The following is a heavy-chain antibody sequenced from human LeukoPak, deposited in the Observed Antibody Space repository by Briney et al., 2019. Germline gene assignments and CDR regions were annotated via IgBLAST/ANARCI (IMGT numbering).Heavy chain of an antibody. CDR1: GFTFGDYA. CDR2: IRSKAYGGTT. J-gene: IGHJ6*04. D-gene: IGHD3-9*01. CDR3: TREDYDILTSYGMDV. Sequence: PGRSLRLSCTASGFTFGDYAMSWVRQAPGKGLEWVGFIRSKAYGGTTEYAASVKGRFTISRDDSKSIAYLQMNSLKTKDTAVYYCTREDYDILTSYGMDVWGKGTTVTVSS. V-gene: IGHV3-49*04.